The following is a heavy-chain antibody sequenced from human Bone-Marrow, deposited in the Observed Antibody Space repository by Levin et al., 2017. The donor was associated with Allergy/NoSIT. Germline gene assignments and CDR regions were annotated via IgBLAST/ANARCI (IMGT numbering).Heavy chain of an antibody. CDR1: GYSFTSYW. J-gene: IGHJ6*02. V-gene: IGHV5-51*01. D-gene: IGHD6-13*01. Sequence: GGSLRLSCQGSGYSFTSYWIGWVRQMPGKGLEWMGLIYPGDSDTTYSPSFQGRVTISVDKSISTVYLQWSSLTASDTAMYYCATTSARGFSSTWPYYYYGMDIWGQGTTVTVSS. CDR3: ATTSARGFSSTWPYYYYGMDI. CDR2: IYPGDSDT.